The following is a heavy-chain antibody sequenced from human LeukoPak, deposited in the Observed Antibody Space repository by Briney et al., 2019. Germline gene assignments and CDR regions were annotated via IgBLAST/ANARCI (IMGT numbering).Heavy chain of an antibody. Sequence: GGSLRLSCAASGCTFSSYWMSSVRQAPGKGLAQVPTIKQDGSEKYYEDSVKGRFTISRDNAKNSLYLQMNSLRAEDTAVYYCARDRDYGSGSYLYWGQGTLVTVSS. CDR3: ARDRDYGSGSYLY. CDR1: GCTFSSYW. D-gene: IGHD3-10*01. CDR2: IKQDGSEK. V-gene: IGHV3-7*01. J-gene: IGHJ4*02.